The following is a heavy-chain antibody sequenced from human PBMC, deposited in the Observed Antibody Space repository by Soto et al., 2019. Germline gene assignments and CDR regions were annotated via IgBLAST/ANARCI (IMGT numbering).Heavy chain of an antibody. V-gene: IGHV3-23*01. D-gene: IGHD6-19*01. CDR3: GKERLGSGRFVCGY. J-gene: IGHJ4*02. Sequence: DVQLLESGGGLVQPGGSVRLSCAASGFTFSSYAMSWVRQAPGKGLEWVSAISGSGADTSYADSVRGRFTIARDNSKDALVLQMNSLGADDTAVYYCGKERLGSGRFVCGYWGQGILVTVSS. CDR1: GFTFSSYA. CDR2: ISGSGADT.